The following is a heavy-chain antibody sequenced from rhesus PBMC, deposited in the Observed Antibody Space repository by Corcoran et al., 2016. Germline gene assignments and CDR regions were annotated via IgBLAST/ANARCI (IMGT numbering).Heavy chain of an antibody. D-gene: IGHD6-31*01. Sequence: VQLQGSGPGLVKPSETLSLACDVSGSSITANYYWHWFRQPPGKGLEWIGNVYGKRAGTDYNPSLKSLVTISKDTSKNQFFLKLNSVTAADTAVYFCSRGPGAWFFQYWGQGVLVTVSS. CDR2: VYGKRAGT. V-gene: IGHV4S9*01. CDR1: GSSITANYY. CDR3: SRGPGAWFFQY. J-gene: IGHJ4*01.